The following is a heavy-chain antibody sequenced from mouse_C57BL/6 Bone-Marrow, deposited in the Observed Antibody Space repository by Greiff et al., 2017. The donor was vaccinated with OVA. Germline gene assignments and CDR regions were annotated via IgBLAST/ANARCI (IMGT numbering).Heavy chain of an antibody. V-gene: IGHV5-16*01. D-gene: IGHD1-1*01. CDR1: GFTFSDYY. CDR3: ARDYYVVDY. Sequence: EVKLVESEGGLVQPGSSMKLSCTASGFTFSDYYMAWVRQVPEKGLEWVANINYDGSSTYYLDSLKSRFIIARDTAKNILYLQMSSLKSEDTATYYWARDYYVVDYWGQGTTITVSS. J-gene: IGHJ2*01. CDR2: INYDGSST.